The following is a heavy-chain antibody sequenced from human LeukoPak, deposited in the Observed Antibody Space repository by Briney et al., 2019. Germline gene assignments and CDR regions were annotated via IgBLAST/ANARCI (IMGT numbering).Heavy chain of an antibody. CDR2: INPSGGST. D-gene: IGHD3-16*01. CDR1: GYPLTTYY. Sequence: ASVKVSCKASGYPLTTYYMHWVRQAPGQGLEWVGKINPSGGSTNYAQKFQGRVTMTRDTSTSTVYMELSSLRSEDTAVYYCARESMIARERKFDFWGQGTLVTVSS. V-gene: IGHV1-46*01. J-gene: IGHJ4*02. CDR3: ARESMIARERKFDF.